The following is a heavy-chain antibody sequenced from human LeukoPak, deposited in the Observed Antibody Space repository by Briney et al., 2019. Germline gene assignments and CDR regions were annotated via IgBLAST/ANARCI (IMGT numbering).Heavy chain of an antibody. J-gene: IGHJ6*02. CDR1: GGSFSGYY. CDR2: INHSGST. CDR3: ARGKRLYGMDV. V-gene: IGHV4-34*01. Sequence: SETLSLTCAVSGGSFSGYYWSWIRQPPGKGLEWIGEINHSGSTNYNPSLKSRVTISVDTSKNQFSLKLSSVTAADTAVYYCARGKRLYGMDVWGQGTTVTVSS.